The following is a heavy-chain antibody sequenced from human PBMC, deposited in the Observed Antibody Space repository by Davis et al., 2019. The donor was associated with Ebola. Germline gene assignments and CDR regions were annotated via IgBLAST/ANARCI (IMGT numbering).Heavy chain of an antibody. CDR3: GRGGGRSHFDV. D-gene: IGHD3-3*01. Sequence: ASVKVSCKASGYTFTDHYFHWVRQAPGQGLEWMGWINPNNGATNYAQKFQGRVTMTRDTSTSTTYMDLNRLRSDDTAMYYCGRGGGRSHFDVWGQGTMVTVSS. V-gene: IGHV1-2*02. J-gene: IGHJ3*01. CDR1: GYTFTDHY. CDR2: INPNNGAT.